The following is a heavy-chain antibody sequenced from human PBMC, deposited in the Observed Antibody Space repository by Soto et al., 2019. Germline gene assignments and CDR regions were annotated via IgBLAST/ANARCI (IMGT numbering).Heavy chain of an antibody. Sequence: QLQLQESGPGLVKPSETLSLTCTVSGGSISSSSYYWGWIRQPPGKGLEWIGSIYYSWSTYYNPSLKGRVTISVDTSKNQSSLKLSSVTAADTAVYYCARVAGWEPAGVDYWGQGTLVTVSS. V-gene: IGHV4-39*01. J-gene: IGHJ4*02. CDR2: IYYSWST. CDR3: ARVAGWEPAGVDY. D-gene: IGHD1-26*01. CDR1: GGSISSSSYY.